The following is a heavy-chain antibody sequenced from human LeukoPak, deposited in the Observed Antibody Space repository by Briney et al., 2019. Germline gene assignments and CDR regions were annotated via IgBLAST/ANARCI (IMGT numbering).Heavy chain of an antibody. J-gene: IGHJ4*02. V-gene: IGHV1-18*01. Sequence: ASVKVSCKASGYIFTNYGVSWVRQAPGQGLEWMGWISAYNGNINYAQKLQGRVTMTTDTSTSTAYMEVRSLRSDDTAVYYCARDLTRNGIAATGGLSDWGQGTLVTVSS. D-gene: IGHD6-13*01. CDR1: GYIFTNYG. CDR2: ISAYNGNI. CDR3: ARDLTRNGIAATGGLSD.